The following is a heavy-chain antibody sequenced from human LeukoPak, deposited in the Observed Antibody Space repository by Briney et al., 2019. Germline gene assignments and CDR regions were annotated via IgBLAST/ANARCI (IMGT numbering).Heavy chain of an antibody. V-gene: IGHV4-34*01. CDR2: INHSGST. CDR1: GGSFSGYY. Sequence: SETLSLTCAVYGGSFSGYYWSWIRRPPGKGLEWIGEINHSGSTSYNPSLKSRVTISVDTSKNQFSLKLSSVTAADTAVYYCARSSLYDILTGYLSWFDPWGQGTLVTVSS. J-gene: IGHJ5*02. D-gene: IGHD3-9*01. CDR3: ARSSLYDILTGYLSWFDP.